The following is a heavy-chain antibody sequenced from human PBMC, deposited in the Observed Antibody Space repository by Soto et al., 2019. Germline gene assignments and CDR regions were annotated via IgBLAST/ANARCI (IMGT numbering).Heavy chain of an antibody. CDR1: GGSISSYD. Sequence: SETLSRTCAVSGGSISSYDWSWIRHPPGKGLEWIGYIYYSGSTNYNPSLKSRGTISVDTSKNQFSLKLSSVTAADTAVYYCAWTPERRIHSYYYGMDVWGQGTTVNVSS. CDR3: AWTPERRIHSYYYGMDV. CDR2: IYYSGST. J-gene: IGHJ6*01. D-gene: IGHD1-1*01. V-gene: IGHV4-59*01.